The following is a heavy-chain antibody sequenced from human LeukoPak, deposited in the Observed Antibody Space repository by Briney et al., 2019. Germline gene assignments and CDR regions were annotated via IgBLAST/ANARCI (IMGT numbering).Heavy chain of an antibody. V-gene: IGHV4-34*01. CDR2: INHSGST. CDR3: ARGRYSSGWYKYYFDY. Sequence: SETLSLTCAVYGGSLSGYYWSWIRQPPGEGLEWIGEINHSGSTNYNPSLKSRVTISVDTSKNQFSLKLSSVTAADTAVYYCARGRYSSGWYKYYFDYWGQGTLVTVSS. D-gene: IGHD6-19*01. CDR1: GGSLSGYY. J-gene: IGHJ4*02.